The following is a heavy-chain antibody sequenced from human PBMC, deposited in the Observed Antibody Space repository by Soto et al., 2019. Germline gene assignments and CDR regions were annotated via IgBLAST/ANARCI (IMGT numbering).Heavy chain of an antibody. V-gene: IGHV1-46*01. Sequence: ASVKVSCKASGYTFTSYYIHWVRQAPGQGLEWMGIINPSGGSTTYAQKFQGRVTMTRDTSTSTVYMELSSLRSEDTAVYYCARRGACISTSCSLDYRGQGTLVTVSS. CDR2: INPSGGST. CDR1: GYTFTSYY. J-gene: IGHJ4*02. CDR3: ARRGACISTSCSLDY. D-gene: IGHD2-2*01.